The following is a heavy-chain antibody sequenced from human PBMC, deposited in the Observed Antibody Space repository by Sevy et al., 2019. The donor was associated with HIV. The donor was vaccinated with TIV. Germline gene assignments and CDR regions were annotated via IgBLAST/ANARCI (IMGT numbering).Heavy chain of an antibody. D-gene: IGHD6-25*01. J-gene: IGHJ5*02. V-gene: IGHV3-21*01. Sequence: GGSLRLSCAASGFTFSSYSRNWVRQAPGKGLEWVSSISSSSSYIYYADSVKGRFTISRDNAKNSLYLQMNSLRAEDTAVYYCARHKRAAVWFDPWGQGTLVTVSS. CDR2: ISSSSSYI. CDR3: ARHKRAAVWFDP. CDR1: GFTFSSYS.